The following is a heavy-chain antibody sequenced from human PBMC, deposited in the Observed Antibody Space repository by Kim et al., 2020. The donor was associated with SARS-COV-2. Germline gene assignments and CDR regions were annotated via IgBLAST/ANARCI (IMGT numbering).Heavy chain of an antibody. J-gene: IGHJ4*02. CDR1: GYTFTNNF. CDR2: ISGYNADT. Sequence: ASVKVSCKASGYTFTNNFITWVRQAPGEGLEWMGWISGYNADTQFAEKFQGRLIMTIETSTTTAYMELRGLTSADTAVYYCANKFFDANGPEGLGFWGQG. CDR3: ANKFFDANGPEGLGF. D-gene: IGHD2-8*01. V-gene: IGHV1-18*04.